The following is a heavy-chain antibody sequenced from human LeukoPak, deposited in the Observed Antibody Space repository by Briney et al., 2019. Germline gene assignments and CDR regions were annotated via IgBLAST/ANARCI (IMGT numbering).Heavy chain of an antibody. J-gene: IGHJ6*02. CDR2: IRSKANSYAT. CDR1: GFTFSGSA. CDR3: TRPCVSDDYGMDV. Sequence: PGGSLRLSCAASGFTFSGSAMHWVRQASGKGLEWVGRIRSKANSYATAYAASVKGRFTISRDDSKNTAYLQMNSLKTEDTAVYYCTRPCVSDDYGMDVWGQGTTVTVSS. V-gene: IGHV3-73*01.